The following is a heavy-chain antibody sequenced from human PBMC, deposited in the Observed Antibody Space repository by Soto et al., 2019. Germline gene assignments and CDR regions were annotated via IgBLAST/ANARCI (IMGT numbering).Heavy chain of an antibody. CDR1: GFTFSSYS. CDR3: ARGVSWLRLSYYYYGMDV. CDR2: ISSSSSTI. Sequence: GGSLRLSCAASGFTFSSYSMNWVRQAPGKGLEWVSYISSSSSTIYYADSVKGRFTISRDNAKNSLYLQMNSLRDEDTAVYYCARGVSWLRLSYYYYGMDVWGQGTTVTVSS. D-gene: IGHD5-12*01. J-gene: IGHJ6*02. V-gene: IGHV3-48*02.